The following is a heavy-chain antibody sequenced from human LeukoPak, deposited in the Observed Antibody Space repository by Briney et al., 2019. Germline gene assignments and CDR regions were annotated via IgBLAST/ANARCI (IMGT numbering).Heavy chain of an antibody. V-gene: IGHV4-59*01. J-gene: IGHJ4*02. CDR1: GGSISSYY. D-gene: IGHD6-13*01. CDR3: AREYGSWLDY. Sequence: SETLSLTCTVSGGSISSYYWSWIRQPPGKGLEWIGYIYYSGSTNYNPSLKSRVTISVDTSKNQFSLKLSSVTAADTAVYYCAREYGSWLDYWGQGTLVTASS. CDR2: IYYSGST.